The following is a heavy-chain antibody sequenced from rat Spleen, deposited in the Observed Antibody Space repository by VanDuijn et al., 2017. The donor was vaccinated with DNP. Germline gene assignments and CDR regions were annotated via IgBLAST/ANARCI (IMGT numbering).Heavy chain of an antibody. V-gene: IGHV5-58*01. CDR1: GFTFSSYW. Sequence: EVQLVETGGGLVQPGRSLKLSCVASGFTFSSYWMFWIRQAPGKGLEWVTSINPDGGNTYCQDSVKGRFTISRDNAENTFYLEMNSLRSEDTATYYCTKDLQWYAMDAWGQGTSVTVSS. J-gene: IGHJ4*01. D-gene: IGHD1-1*01. CDR2: INPDGGNT. CDR3: TKDLQWYAMDA.